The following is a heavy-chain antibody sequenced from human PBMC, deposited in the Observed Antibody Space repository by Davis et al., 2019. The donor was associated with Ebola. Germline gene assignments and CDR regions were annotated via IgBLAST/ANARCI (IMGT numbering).Heavy chain of an antibody. CDR3: TSRRDGGNSNY. D-gene: IGHD4-23*01. V-gene: IGHV3-73*01. CDR2: IRSQANSYAT. Sequence: GESLKISCAASGFTFSGSAMHWVRQASGKGLEWVGRIRSQANSYATAYAASVKGRFTISRDDSKNTAYLQMNSLKTEDTAVYYCTSRRDGGNSNYWGHGTLVTVSS. CDR1: GFTFSGSA. J-gene: IGHJ4*01.